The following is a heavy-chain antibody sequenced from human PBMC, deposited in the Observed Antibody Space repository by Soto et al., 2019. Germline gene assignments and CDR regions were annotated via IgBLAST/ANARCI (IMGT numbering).Heavy chain of an antibody. Sequence: PGESLKISCQGSGYSFTSYWIGWVRQMPGKGLEWMGIIYPGDSDTRYSPSFQGQVTISADKSISTAYLQWSSLRASDTAIYYCARTFYYCASGIYRPLDYWGQGTLVTVSS. CDR1: GYSFTSYW. CDR2: IYPGDSDT. J-gene: IGHJ4*02. CDR3: ARTFYYCASGIYRPLDY. D-gene: IGHD3-10*01. V-gene: IGHV5-51*01.